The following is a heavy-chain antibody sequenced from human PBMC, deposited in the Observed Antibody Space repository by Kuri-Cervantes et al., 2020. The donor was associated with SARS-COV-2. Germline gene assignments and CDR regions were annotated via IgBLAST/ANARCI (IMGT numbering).Heavy chain of an antibody. J-gene: IGHJ4*02. Sequence: GESLKISCAASGFTFSGSAMHWVHQASGKGLEWVGRIRSKANSYTTEYAASVKGRFTISRDDSKNSLYLQMNSLKTEDTAVYYCCRITMVRGVISPDYWGQGTLVTVSS. CDR3: CRITMVRGVISPDY. CDR1: GFTFSGSA. D-gene: IGHD3-10*01. CDR2: IRSKANSYTT. V-gene: IGHV3-73*01.